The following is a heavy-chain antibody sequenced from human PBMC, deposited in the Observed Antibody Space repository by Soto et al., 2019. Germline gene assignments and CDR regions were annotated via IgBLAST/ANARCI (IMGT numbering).Heavy chain of an antibody. D-gene: IGHD3-3*01. J-gene: IGHJ6*02. Sequence: GGSLRLSCAASGFTFSTYGMHWVRQAPGKGLEWVAVISYDGSNKYYADSVKGRFTISRDNSKNTLYLQMNSLRAEDTAVYYCARDRAYYDFWSGYPRPTYYYYGMDVWGQGTTVTVSS. CDR1: GFTFSTYG. V-gene: IGHV3-30*19. CDR3: ARDRAYYDFWSGYPRPTYYYYGMDV. CDR2: ISYDGSNK.